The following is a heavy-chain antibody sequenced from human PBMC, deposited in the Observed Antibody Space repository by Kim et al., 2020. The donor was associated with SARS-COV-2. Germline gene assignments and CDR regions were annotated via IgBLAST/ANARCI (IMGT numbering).Heavy chain of an antibody. CDR2: IYTSGST. J-gene: IGHJ4*02. V-gene: IGHV4-4*07. D-gene: IGHD2-2*01. CDR3: ARAKIDCSSTSCSHRYFDY. Sequence: SETLSLTCTVSGGSISSYYWSWIRQPAGKGLEWIGRIYTSGSTNYNPSLKSRVTMSVDTSKNQFSLKLSSVTAADTAVYYCARAKIDCSSTSCSHRYFDYWGQGTLVTVSS. CDR1: GGSISSYY.